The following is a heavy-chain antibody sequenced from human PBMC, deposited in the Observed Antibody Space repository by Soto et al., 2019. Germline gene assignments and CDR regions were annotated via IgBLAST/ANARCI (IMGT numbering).Heavy chain of an antibody. Sequence: KPSETLSLTCAVYGGSFSGYYWSWIRQPPGKGLEWIGEINHSGSTNYNPSLKSRVTISVDTSKNQFSLKLSSVTAADTAVYYCARGSGDLDFDYWGQGALVTVSS. J-gene: IGHJ4*02. CDR3: ARGSGDLDFDY. V-gene: IGHV4-34*01. D-gene: IGHD2-21*02. CDR2: INHSGST. CDR1: GGSFSGYY.